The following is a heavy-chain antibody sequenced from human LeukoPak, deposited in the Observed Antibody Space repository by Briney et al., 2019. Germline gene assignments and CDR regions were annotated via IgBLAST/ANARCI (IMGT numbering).Heavy chain of an antibody. V-gene: IGHV1-2*02. CDR1: GYTFTGYY. J-gene: IGHJ4*02. D-gene: IGHD5-12*01. CDR2: INPNSGGT. Sequence: ASVKVSCKASGYTFTGYYVHWVRQAPGQGLEWMGWINPNSGGTNYAQKFQGRVTMTRDTSISTAYMELSRLRSDDTAVYYCAREGSGYDYLFDYWGQGTLVTVSS. CDR3: AREGSGYDYLFDY.